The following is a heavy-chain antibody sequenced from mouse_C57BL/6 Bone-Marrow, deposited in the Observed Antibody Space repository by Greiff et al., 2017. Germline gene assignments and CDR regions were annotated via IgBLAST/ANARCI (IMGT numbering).Heavy chain of an antibody. CDR2: IDPENGDT. Sequence: VQLQQSGAELVRPGASVKLSCTASGFNIKDDYMHWVKQRPEQGLEWIGWIDPENGDTEYASKFQGKATITADTSSNTAYLQLRSLTSEDTAVYYCTTGITTVVAGGGYWYFDVWGTGTTVTVSS. CDR1: GFNIKDDY. J-gene: IGHJ1*03. V-gene: IGHV14-4*01. D-gene: IGHD1-1*01. CDR3: TTGITTVVAGGGYWYFDV.